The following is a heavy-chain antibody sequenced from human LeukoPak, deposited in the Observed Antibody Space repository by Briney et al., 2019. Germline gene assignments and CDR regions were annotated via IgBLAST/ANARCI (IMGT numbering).Heavy chain of an antibody. J-gene: IGHJ4*02. CDR3: AKGYSGSYLDY. Sequence: GGSLRVSCAASGFTFSSCAMTWVRQAPGKGLEWVSVISGGGGTTYYADSVKGRFPISRDNSENTLYLQMNSLGAEDTAVYYCAKGYSGSYLDYWGQGTLVTVSS. CDR2: ISGGGGTT. CDR1: GFTFSSCA. V-gene: IGHV3-23*01. D-gene: IGHD1-26*01.